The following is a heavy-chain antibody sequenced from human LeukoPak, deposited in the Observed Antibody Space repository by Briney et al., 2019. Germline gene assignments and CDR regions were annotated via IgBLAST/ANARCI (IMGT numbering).Heavy chain of an antibody. CDR1: GGTFSSYA. Sequence: ASVKVSCKASGGTFSSYAISWVRQAPGQGLEWMGGIIPIFGTANYAQKFQGRVTITADESTSTAYMELSSLRSEDTAVYYCARDRAAGTWWFYYWGQGTLVTVSS. CDR2: IIPIFGTA. CDR3: ARDRAAGTWWFYY. V-gene: IGHV1-69*13. J-gene: IGHJ4*02. D-gene: IGHD6-13*01.